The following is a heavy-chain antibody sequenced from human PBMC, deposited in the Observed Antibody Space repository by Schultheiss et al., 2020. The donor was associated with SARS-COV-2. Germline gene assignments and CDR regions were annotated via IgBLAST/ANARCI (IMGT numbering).Heavy chain of an antibody. CDR3: AREGPIAAAGGGNFDY. CDR1: GFTFSSYA. D-gene: IGHD6-13*01. Sequence: GESLKISCAASGFTFSSYAMSWVRQAPGKGLEWVSAISGSGGSTYYADSVKGRFTISRDNSKNTLYLQMNSLRAEDTAVYYCAREGPIAAAGGGNFDYWGQGTLVTVSS. J-gene: IGHJ4*02. V-gene: IGHV3-23*01. CDR2: ISGSGGST.